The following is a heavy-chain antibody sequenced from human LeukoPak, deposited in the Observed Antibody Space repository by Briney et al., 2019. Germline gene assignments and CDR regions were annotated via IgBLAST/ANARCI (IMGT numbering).Heavy chain of an antibody. J-gene: IGHJ5*02. V-gene: IGHV3-23*01. CDR1: GFTFSSHA. D-gene: IGHD3-16*01. Sequence: GGSLRLSCAASGFTFSSHAMTWVRQAPGKGLEWVSALSGSGGVTYYADSVKGRFTISRDNSQNTLYLQMNSLRVEDTAVYYCAKDYLYDYVSWGQGTLVAVSS. CDR3: AKDYLYDYVS. CDR2: LSGSGGVT.